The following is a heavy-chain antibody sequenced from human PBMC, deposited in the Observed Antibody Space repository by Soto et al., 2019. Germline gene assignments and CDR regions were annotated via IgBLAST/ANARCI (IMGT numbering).Heavy chain of an antibody. V-gene: IGHV5-51*01. CDR1: GYTFTNYW. CDR3: AASIFYYGMDV. CDR2: IYPGDSDT. Sequence: GESLKISCKGAGYTFTNYWIGWVRQMPGKGLEWMGIIYPGDSDTKYNPSFQGQVTISADKSITTTYLQWSSLKASDTAIYYCAASIFYYGMDVWGQGTTVTVSS. J-gene: IGHJ6*02.